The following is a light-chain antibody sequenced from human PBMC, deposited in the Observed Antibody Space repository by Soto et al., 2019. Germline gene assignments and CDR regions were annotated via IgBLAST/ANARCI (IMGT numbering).Light chain of an antibody. CDR2: YDS. CDR3: QGWDSTSDHRVV. J-gene: IGLJ2*01. V-gene: IGLV3-21*04. Sequence: SYELTQPPSVSVAPGKTASIPCGGNNVGSKNVHWYQQKPGQARVLVIYYDSARPSGIPERFSGSNSGNTATLTVSTVEAGDEADYFCQGWDSTSDHRVVFGGGTKLTVL. CDR1: NVGSKN.